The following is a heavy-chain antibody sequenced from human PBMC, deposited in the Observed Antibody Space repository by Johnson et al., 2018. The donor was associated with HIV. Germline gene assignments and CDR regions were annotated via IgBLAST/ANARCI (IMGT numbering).Heavy chain of an antibody. D-gene: IGHD1-26*01. CDR2: ERYNEVNK. CDR3: ARVRRREQKLDAFDI. V-gene: IGHV3-30*02. CDR1: GFTVSSNY. Sequence: QMLLVESGGDVVRPGGSLRISCVASGFTVSSNYMSWVRQAPGKGLEWVAFERYNEVNKFYADSVKGRLTISRDNSKNTLYLQMNSLRAEDTAVYYCARVRRREQKLDAFDIRGQGTMVTVSS. J-gene: IGHJ3*02.